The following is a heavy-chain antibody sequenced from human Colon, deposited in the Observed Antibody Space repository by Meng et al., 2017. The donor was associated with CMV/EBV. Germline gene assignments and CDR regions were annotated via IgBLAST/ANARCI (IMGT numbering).Heavy chain of an antibody. D-gene: IGHD4-17*01. CDR3: ARVATIDYGDYGPIDY. V-gene: IGHV3-53*01. Sequence: GFPVHTHYMRWARQAPGEGLVCLSLLYRGGSTYFPGSVGGRFPISRDISKNTLFLQMNSLRAEDTAVYYCARVATIDYGDYGPIDYWGQGTLVTVSS. CDR1: GFPVHTHY. CDR2: LYRGGST. J-gene: IGHJ4*02.